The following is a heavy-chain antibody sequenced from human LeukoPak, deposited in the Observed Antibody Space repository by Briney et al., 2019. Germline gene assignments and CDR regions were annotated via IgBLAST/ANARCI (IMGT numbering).Heavy chain of an antibody. J-gene: IGHJ6*04. CDR2: INSDSNII. CDR1: GFPFSSYG. D-gene: IGHD3-10*02. V-gene: IGHV3-48*01. CDR3: AELGITMIGGV. Sequence: GGSLRLSCAASGFPFSSYGMNWLRQGPGKGLERISYINSDSNIIYYADSVRGRFTISRDNAKNSLYLQMSSLNAEDTAVYYCAELGITMIGGVWGKGTTVTISS.